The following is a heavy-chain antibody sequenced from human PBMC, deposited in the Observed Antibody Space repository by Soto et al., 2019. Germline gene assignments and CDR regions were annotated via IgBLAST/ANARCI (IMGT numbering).Heavy chain of an antibody. D-gene: IGHD3-22*01. J-gene: IGHJ4*02. CDR3: ARDETYYYDSSGYYYGLALHY. Sequence: GGSLRLSCAASGFPFSSYAMHWVRQAPGKGLEWVAVISYDGSNKYYADSVKGRFTISRDNSKNTLYLQMNSLRAEDTAVYYCARDETYYYDSSGYYYGLALHYWGQGTLVTVSS. CDR1: GFPFSSYA. V-gene: IGHV3-30-3*01. CDR2: ISYDGSNK.